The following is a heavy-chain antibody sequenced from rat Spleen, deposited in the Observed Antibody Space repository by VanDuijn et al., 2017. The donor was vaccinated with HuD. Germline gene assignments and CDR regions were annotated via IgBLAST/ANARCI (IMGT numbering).Heavy chain of an antibody. CDR1: GFTFSDYY. CDR2: ISYDGGST. J-gene: IGHJ2*01. CDR3: ARHEDYGGYSRNYFGY. V-gene: IGHV5-22*01. Sequence: EVHLVESGGGLVQPGRSLKLSCAASGFTFSDYYMAWVRQAPTKGLEWVATISYDGGSTNYRDSVKGRFTISRDNAKSTLYLQMNSLRSEDTATYYCARHEDYGGYSRNYFGYWGQGVMVTVSS. D-gene: IGHD1-11*01.